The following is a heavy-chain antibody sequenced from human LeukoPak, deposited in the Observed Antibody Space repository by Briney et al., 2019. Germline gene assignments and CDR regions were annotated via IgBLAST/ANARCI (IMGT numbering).Heavy chain of an antibody. V-gene: IGHV3-33*01. CDR3: ARDSGSRVGGGMDV. J-gene: IGHJ6*02. CDR2: IWYDGSNK. CDR1: GFTFSSYG. D-gene: IGHD1-26*01. Sequence: GRSLRLSCAASGFTFSSYGMHWVRQAPGKGLEWVAVIWYDGSNKYYADSVKGRFTISRDNSKNTLYLQTNSLRAEDTAVYYCARDSGSRVGGGMDVWGQGTTVTVSS.